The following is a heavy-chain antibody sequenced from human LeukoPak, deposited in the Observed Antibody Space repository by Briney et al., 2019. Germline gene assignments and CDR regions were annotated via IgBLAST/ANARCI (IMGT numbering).Heavy chain of an antibody. CDR2: IYYSGST. J-gene: IGHJ4*02. D-gene: IGHD4-17*01. Sequence: SETLSLTCTVSGGSISSYYWSWIRQPPGKGLEWIGYIYYSGSTNYNPSLKSRVTISVDTSKNQFSLKLSSVTAADTAVYYCARVHGDYYFDYWGQGTLVTVSS. V-gene: IGHV4-59*12. CDR1: GGSISSYY. CDR3: ARVHGDYYFDY.